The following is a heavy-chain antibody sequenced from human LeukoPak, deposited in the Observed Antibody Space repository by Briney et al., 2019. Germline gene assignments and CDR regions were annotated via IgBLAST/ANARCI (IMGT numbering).Heavy chain of an antibody. V-gene: IGHV3-23*01. CDR1: GFTFSNYA. CDR3: AREARYYYDSSGYYGAAFDI. J-gene: IGHJ3*02. CDR2: VRSTGRGT. D-gene: IGHD3-22*01. Sequence: PGGSLRLSCAASGFTFSNYAMSWVRQAPGTGLEWVSGVRSTGRGTFYADSVKGRFTISRDNSKNTLYLQMNSLRAEDTAVYYCAREARYYYDSSGYYGAAFDIWGQGTMVTVSS.